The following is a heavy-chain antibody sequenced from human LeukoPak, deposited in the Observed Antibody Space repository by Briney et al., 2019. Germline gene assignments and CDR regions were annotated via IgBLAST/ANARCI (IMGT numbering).Heavy chain of an antibody. CDR1: GGSISSSNW. CDR2: IYSGGST. J-gene: IGHJ5*02. D-gene: IGHD4-17*01. CDR3: ARGVGFTTVNWFDP. V-gene: IGHV3-53*01. Sequence: GTLSLTCAVSGGSISSSNWWSWVRQAPGKGLEWVSVIYSGGSTYYADSVKGRFTISRDNSKNTLYLQMNSLRAEDTAVYYCARGVGFTTVNWFDPWGQGTLVTVSS.